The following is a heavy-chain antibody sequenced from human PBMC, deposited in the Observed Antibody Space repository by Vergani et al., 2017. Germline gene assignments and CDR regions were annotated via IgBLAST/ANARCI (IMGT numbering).Heavy chain of an antibody. Sequence: QVDLQESGPGLVKSSETLSLNCAVSGYSVGSGHYWGWTRQPPGRGMECIGCVHRNGNTYYTSSLRSRATISRDTSKHQFSLRLTSVTAADTAVYYCARQNPYGSAHVDFWGRGVLVTVSA. CDR1: GYSVGSGHY. CDR3: ARQNPYGSAHVDF. D-gene: IGHD3-10*01. V-gene: IGHV4-38-2*01. CDR2: VHRNGNT. J-gene: IGHJ4*02.